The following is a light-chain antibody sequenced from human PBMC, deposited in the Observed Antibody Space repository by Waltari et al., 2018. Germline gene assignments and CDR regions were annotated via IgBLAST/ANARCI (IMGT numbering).Light chain of an antibody. J-gene: IGKJ4*01. Sequence: DIQMTQSPSSLSASVGDRVTITCRASQGISNSLVWYQQKPGKAPKLLLHAASRLESGVPSRFSGSGSGTDYTLTISSLQAEDSASYYCQQYHSSPLTFGGGTKVEIK. CDR1: QGISNS. V-gene: IGKV1-NL1*01. CDR3: QQYHSSPLT. CDR2: AAS.